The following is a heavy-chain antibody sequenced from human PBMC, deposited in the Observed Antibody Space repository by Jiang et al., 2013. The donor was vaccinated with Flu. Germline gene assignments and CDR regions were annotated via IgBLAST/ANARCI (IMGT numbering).Heavy chain of an antibody. CDR3: SRSRDSNWKGGALDI. V-gene: IGHV2-5*02. D-gene: IGHD1-1*01. J-gene: IGHJ3*02. CDR1: GFSLSTSGVG. CDR2: IYWDDDK. Sequence: KPTQTLTLTCTFSGFSLSTSGVGVGWIRQPPGKALERLALIYWDDDKRYSPSLESRLTITKDTSKNQVVLTMTNMDPVDTATYYCSRSRDSNWKGGALDIWGPGGQWSPVSS.